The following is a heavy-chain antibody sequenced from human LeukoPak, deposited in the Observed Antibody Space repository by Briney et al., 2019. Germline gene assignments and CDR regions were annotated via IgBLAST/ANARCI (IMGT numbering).Heavy chain of an antibody. D-gene: IGHD3-22*01. CDR2: IYSGGST. J-gene: IGHJ4*02. CDR3: ARIYDSSGYYSRSVGYFDY. CDR1: GFTVSSNY. V-gene: IGHV3-66*01. Sequence: GGSLRLSCAASGFTVSSNYMSWVRQAPGKGLEWVSVIYSGGSTYYADSVKGRFTISRDNSKNTLYLQMNCLRAEDTAVYYCARIYDSSGYYSRSVGYFDYWGQGTLVTVSS.